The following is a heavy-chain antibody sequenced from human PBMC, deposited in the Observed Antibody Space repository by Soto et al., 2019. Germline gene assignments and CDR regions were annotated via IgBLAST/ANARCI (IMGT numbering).Heavy chain of an antibody. CDR3: ARVSGSYYYGMDV. V-gene: IGHV4-4*02. CDR1: GGSISSSNW. Sequence: QVQLQESGPGLVKPSGTLSLTCAVSGGSISSSNWWSWVRQPPGKGLEWIGEIYHSGSTNYNPSLKSRVTISVDKSKTPFSLKLSSVTAADTAVYYWARVSGSYYYGMDVWGQGTTVTVSS. J-gene: IGHJ6*02. D-gene: IGHD1-26*01. CDR2: IYHSGST.